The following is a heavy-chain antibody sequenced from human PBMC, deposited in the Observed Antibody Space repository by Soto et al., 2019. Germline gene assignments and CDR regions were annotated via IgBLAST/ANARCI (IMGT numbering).Heavy chain of an antibody. Sequence: QVQLQESGPGLVKPSQTLSLTCSVSGVSIGSGDYYWSWIRQSPGKGLEWFGYIFDSGSTNYNPSPQGRVTISLYPSTNHSPLKLTSVTATDPAVYYYASRVRSVLTDWGQGTLVTVSS. CDR2: IFDSGST. V-gene: IGHV4-30-4*01. D-gene: IGHD2-15*01. CDR3: ASRVRSVLTD. J-gene: IGHJ4*02. CDR1: GVSIGSGDYY.